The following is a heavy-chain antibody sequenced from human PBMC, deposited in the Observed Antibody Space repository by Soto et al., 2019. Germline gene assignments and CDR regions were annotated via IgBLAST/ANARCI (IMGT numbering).Heavy chain of an antibody. D-gene: IGHD3-9*01. J-gene: IGHJ4*02. V-gene: IGHV3-15*01. Sequence: EVQLVESGGGLVKPGGSLRLSCAASGFTFSNAWMSWVRQAPGKGLEWVGRIKSKTDGGTTDYAAPVKGRFTISRDDSKNTLYLQMNSLKTEDTAVYYCTTSRIHDILTGYAYFDYWGQGTLVTVSS. CDR1: GFTFSNAW. CDR3: TTSRIHDILTGYAYFDY. CDR2: IKSKTDGGTT.